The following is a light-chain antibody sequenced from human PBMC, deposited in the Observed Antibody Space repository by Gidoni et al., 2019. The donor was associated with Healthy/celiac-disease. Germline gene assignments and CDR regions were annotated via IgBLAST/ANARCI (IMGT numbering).Light chain of an antibody. V-gene: IGKV1-5*01. CDR2: DAS. J-gene: IGKJ2*01. CDR3: QQYNSPYT. Sequence: DIQMTQSPSTLSASVGDRVTITCRASQSISSWLAWYQQKPGKAPKLLIYDASSLESGVPSRFGGSGSGTEFALTISSRQPDDFATYYCQQYNSPYTFGQGTKLEIK. CDR1: QSISSW.